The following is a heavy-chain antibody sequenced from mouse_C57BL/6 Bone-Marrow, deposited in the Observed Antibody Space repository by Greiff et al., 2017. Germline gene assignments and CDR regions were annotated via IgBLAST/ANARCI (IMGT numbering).Heavy chain of an antibody. Sequence: QVQLQQPGAELVMPGASVKLSCKASGYTFTSYWMHWVKQRPGQGLEWIGEIDPSDSYTNYNQKFKGKFTLTVDKSSSTAYMQLSSLTSEDSTVYYCAREDYGISFAYWGQGTLVTVSA. CDR1: GYTFTSYW. D-gene: IGHD1-1*01. CDR3: AREDYGISFAY. V-gene: IGHV1-69*01. CDR2: IDPSDSYT. J-gene: IGHJ3*01.